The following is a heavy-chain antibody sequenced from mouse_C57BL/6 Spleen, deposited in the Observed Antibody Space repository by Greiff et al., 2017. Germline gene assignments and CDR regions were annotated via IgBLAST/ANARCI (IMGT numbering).Heavy chain of an antibody. CDR1: GYTFTSYW. CDR2: IHPNSGST. CDR3: ARGDGYDEYYFDY. D-gene: IGHD2-2*01. V-gene: IGHV1-64*01. J-gene: IGHJ2*01. Sequence: VQLQQPGAELVKPGASVKLSCKASGYTFTSYWMHWVKQRPGQGLEWIGMIHPNSGSTNYNEKFKSKATLTVDKSSSTAYMQLSSLTSEDSAVYYCARGDGYDEYYFDYWGQGTTLTVSS.